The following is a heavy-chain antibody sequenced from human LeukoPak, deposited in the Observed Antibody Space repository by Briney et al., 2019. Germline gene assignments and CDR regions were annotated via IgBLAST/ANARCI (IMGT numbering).Heavy chain of an antibody. CDR2: ISSGGGT. Sequence: GGSLRLSCAASGFTLRNYAMSWVRQAPGKGLEWVSAISSGGGTYHADSVKGRFTISRDNSKNTLYLQMNSLRAEDTAMYYCAKDRSSGWDRYFDYWGQGPLVTVSS. J-gene: IGHJ4*02. CDR1: GFTLRNYA. V-gene: IGHV3-23*01. CDR3: AKDRSSGWDRYFDY. D-gene: IGHD6-19*01.